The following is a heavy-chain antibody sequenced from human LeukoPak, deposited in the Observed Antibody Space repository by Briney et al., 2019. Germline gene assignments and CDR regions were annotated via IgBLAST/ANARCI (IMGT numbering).Heavy chain of an antibody. CDR2: ISYDGSNK. D-gene: IGHD3-10*01. CDR1: GFTFSSYA. Sequence: GGSLRLSCAASGFTFSSYAMHWVRQAPGKGLEWVAVISYDGSNKYYADSVKGRFTISRDNSKNTLYLQMNSLRAEDTAVYYCDATYYYGSGSYYDDYWGQGTLVTVSS. J-gene: IGHJ4*02. CDR3: DATYYYGSGSYYDDY. V-gene: IGHV3-30-3*01.